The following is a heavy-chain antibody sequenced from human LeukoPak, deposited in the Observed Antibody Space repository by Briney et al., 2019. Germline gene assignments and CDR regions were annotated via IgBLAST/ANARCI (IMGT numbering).Heavy chain of an antibody. D-gene: IGHD6-19*01. J-gene: IGHJ3*02. CDR3: AKEVAVAGTGDAFDI. V-gene: IGHV4-61*02. CDR2: IYTSGST. Sequence: PSETLSLTCTVSGGSVSSSSDSWGWIRQPAGKGLEWIGRIYTSGSTNYNPSLKSRVTISVDTSKNQFSLKLSSVTAADTAVYYCAKEVAVAGTGDAFDIWGQGTMVTVSS. CDR1: GGSVSSSSDS.